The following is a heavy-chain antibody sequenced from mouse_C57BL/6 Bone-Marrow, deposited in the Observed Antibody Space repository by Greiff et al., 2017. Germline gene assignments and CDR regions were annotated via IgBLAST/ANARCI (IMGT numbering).Heavy chain of an antibody. CDR3: TRSIYYGSSYCWYFDV. CDR2: IYPGNSDT. J-gene: IGHJ1*03. D-gene: IGHD1-1*01. Sequence: EVQLQQSGTVLARPGASVKMSCKTSGYTFTSYWMHWVKQRPGQGLEWIGAIYPGNSDTSYNQKFKGKAKLTAVTSASTAYMELSSLTNEASAVYYCTRSIYYGSSYCWYFDVWGTGTTVTVSS. V-gene: IGHV1-5*01. CDR1: GYTFTSYW.